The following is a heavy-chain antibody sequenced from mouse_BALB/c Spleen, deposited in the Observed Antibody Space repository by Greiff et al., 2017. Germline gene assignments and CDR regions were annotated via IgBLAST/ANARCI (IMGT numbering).Heavy chain of an antibody. Sequence: VKLVESGPGLVAPSQSLSITCTVSGFSLTSYGVHWVRQPPGKGLEWLGVIWAGGSTNYNSALMSRLSISKDNSKSQVFLKMNSLQTDDTAMYYCARDRDTAFYAMDYWGQGTSVTVSS. CDR3: ARDRDTAFYAMDY. J-gene: IGHJ4*01. CDR2: IWAGGST. D-gene: IGHD3-3*01. CDR1: GFSLTSYG. V-gene: IGHV2-9*02.